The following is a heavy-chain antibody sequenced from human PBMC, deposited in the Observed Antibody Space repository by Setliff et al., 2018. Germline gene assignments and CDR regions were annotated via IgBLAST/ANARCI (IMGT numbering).Heavy chain of an antibody. CDR1: GGSISSGDYY. D-gene: IGHD3-10*01. CDR3: ARIHLLLWFGELLSGWFDP. V-gene: IGHV4-30-4*08. Sequence: SETLSLTCTVSGGSISSGDYYWSWIRQPPGKGLEWIGYIYYSGSTYYNPSLKSRVTISVDTSKNQFSLKLSSVTAADTAVYYCARIHLLLWFGELLSGWFDPWGQGTLVT. J-gene: IGHJ5*02. CDR2: IYYSGST.